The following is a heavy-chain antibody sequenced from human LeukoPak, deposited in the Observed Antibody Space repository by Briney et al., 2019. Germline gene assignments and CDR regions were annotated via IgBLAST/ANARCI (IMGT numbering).Heavy chain of an antibody. Sequence: GGSLRLSCAVSGFTVSDYYMSWVRQAPGKGLEWVSVIYSGGSTYYADSVKGRFTISRDNSENTLYLQMNSLRAEDTAVYYCAVTTFDYWGQGTLVTVSP. D-gene: IGHD4-17*01. CDR3: AVTTFDY. CDR2: IYSGGST. CDR1: GFTVSDYY. J-gene: IGHJ4*02. V-gene: IGHV3-66*01.